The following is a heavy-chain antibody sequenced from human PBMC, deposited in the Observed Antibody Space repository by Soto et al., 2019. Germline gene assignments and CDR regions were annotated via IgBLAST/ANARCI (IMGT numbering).Heavy chain of an antibody. J-gene: IGHJ4*02. CDR2: ISYDGSNK. D-gene: IGHD4-17*01. CDR1: GFTFSSYA. Sequence: GGSLRLSCAASGFTFSSYAMHWVRQAPGKGLEWVAVISYDGSNKYYADSVKGRFTISRDNSKNTLYLQMNSLRAEDTAVYYCARDRPTVTTVWSFFDYWGRGTLVTVSS. V-gene: IGHV3-30-3*01. CDR3: ARDRPTVTTVWSFFDY.